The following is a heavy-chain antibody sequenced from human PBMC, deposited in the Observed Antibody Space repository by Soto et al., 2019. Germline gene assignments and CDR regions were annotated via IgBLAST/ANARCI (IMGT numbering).Heavy chain of an antibody. CDR1: GGSISSSSYY. D-gene: IGHD5-12*01. CDR2: IYYSGST. J-gene: IGHJ4*02. CDR3: ARHLQARWLQSPNYFDY. Sequence: QLQLQESGPGLVKPSETLSLTCTVSGGSISSSSYYWGWIRQPPGKGLEWIGSIYYSGSTYYNPSLKSRVTISVDTSKNQFSLKLSSVTAADTAVYYCARHLQARWLQSPNYFDYWGQGTLVTVSS. V-gene: IGHV4-39*01.